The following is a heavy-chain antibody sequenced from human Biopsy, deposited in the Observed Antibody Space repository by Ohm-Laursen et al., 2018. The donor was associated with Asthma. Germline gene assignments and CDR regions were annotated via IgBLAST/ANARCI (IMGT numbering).Heavy chain of an antibody. CDR3: TRHNDY. CDR2: IDWEEDK. V-gene: IGHV2-70*04. CDR1: GFSPSSSGAN. Sequence: TQTLTLTCSFSGFSPSSSGANVNWIRQPPGKALEWLARIDWEEDKFYSTSLRTRLTISKGSSEDQGVLTMTNMGPVDTATYYCTRHNDYWGPGILVTVSS. J-gene: IGHJ4*02. D-gene: IGHD1-14*01.